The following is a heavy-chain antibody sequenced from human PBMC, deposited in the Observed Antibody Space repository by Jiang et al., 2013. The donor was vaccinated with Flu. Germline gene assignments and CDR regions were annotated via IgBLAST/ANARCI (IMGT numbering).Heavy chain of an antibody. V-gene: IGHV1-24*01. CDR3: ATDCYGADCYVN. CDR2: FDPEDGYT. CDR1: GDTLTKLA. D-gene: IGHD2-21*01. J-gene: IGHJ1*01. Sequence: GAEVKKPGASVKVSCKVSGDTLTKLAMNWVRQAPGKGLEWMGRFDPEDGYTVYAQNFRGRVSMTVDTSTDTGYMELASLRSEDTAVYYCATDCYGADCYVNWG.